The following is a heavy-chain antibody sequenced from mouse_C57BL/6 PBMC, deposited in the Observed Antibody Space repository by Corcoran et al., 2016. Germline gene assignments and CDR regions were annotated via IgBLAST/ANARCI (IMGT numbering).Heavy chain of an antibody. CDR3: ARDGNYGGFYAMDY. CDR2: INTYSGVP. J-gene: IGHJ4*01. V-gene: IGHV9-3*01. CDR1: GYTFTTYG. D-gene: IGHD2-1*01. Sequence: QIQLVQSGPELKKPGETVKISCKASGYTFTTYGMSWVKQAPGKGLKWMGWINTYSGVPTYADDFKGRFAFSLETSASTAYLQINNHKNEDTATYFCARDGNYGGFYAMDYWGQGTSVTVSS.